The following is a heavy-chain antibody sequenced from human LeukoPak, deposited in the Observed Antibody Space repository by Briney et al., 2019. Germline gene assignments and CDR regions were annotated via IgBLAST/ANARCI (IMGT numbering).Heavy chain of an antibody. D-gene: IGHD4/OR15-4a*01. J-gene: IGHJ4*02. CDR3: ARDYGGKFDY. V-gene: IGHV4-61*08. Sequence: PSETLSLTCTVSGGSISSGGYYWSWIRQPPGKGLEWIGYIHYSGTTNYNPSLKSRVTISVDTSKSQLSLKLSSVTAADTAVYYCARDYGGKFDYWGQGTLVTVSS. CDR2: IHYSGTT. CDR1: GGSISSGGYY.